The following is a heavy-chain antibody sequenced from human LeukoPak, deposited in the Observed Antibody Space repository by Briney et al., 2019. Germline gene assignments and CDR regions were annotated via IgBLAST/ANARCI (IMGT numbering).Heavy chain of an antibody. D-gene: IGHD3-22*01. J-gene: IGHJ3*02. Sequence: SVKVSCKASGGTFSSYAISWVRQAPGQGLEWMGGIIPIFGTANYAQKFQGRVTITADESTSTAYMELSSLRSEDTAVYYCARSYYDSSGDAFDIWGQGTMVTVSS. CDR2: IIPIFGTA. V-gene: IGHV1-69*13. CDR3: ARSYYDSSGDAFDI. CDR1: GGTFSSYA.